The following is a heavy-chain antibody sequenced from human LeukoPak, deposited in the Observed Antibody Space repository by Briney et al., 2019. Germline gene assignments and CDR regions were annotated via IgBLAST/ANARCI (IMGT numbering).Heavy chain of an antibody. CDR3: ARDFRSGFPNWFDP. CDR2: ITGSGAST. Sequence: KPGGSLRLSCAASGFTFSSYAMTWVRKAPGKGLEWVSAITGSGASTFYADSVKGRFTISRDNSKNTLYLQMNSLRAEDAAVYYCARDFRSGFPNWFDPWGQGALVTVSS. D-gene: IGHD3-3*01. J-gene: IGHJ5*02. V-gene: IGHV3-23*01. CDR1: GFTFSSYA.